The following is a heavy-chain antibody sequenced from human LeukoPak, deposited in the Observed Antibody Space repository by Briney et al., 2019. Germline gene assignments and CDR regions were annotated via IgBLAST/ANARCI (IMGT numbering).Heavy chain of an antibody. Sequence: ASVKVSCKASGYTFTGYYMHWVRQAPGQGLEWMGIINPSGGSTSYAQKFQGRVTMTRDTSTSTVYMELSSLRSEDTAVYYCARDRGATFQSYYYYYGMDVWGQGTTVTVSS. CDR2: INPSGGST. V-gene: IGHV1-46*01. D-gene: IGHD1-26*01. CDR3: ARDRGATFQSYYYYYGMDV. J-gene: IGHJ6*02. CDR1: GYTFTGYY.